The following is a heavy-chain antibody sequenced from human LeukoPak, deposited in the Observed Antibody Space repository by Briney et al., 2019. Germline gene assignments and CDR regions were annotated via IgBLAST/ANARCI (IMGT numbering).Heavy chain of an antibody. CDR1: GGSISSYY. CDR3: ARRRGLGLDY. V-gene: IGHV4-59*08. J-gene: IGHJ4*02. Sequence: SETLSLTCTVSGGSISSYYWSWIRRPPGKGLEWIGYIYYSGSTNYNPSLKSRVTISVDTSKNQFSLKLSSVTAADTAVYYCARRRGLGLDYWGQGTLVTVSS. D-gene: IGHD2-21*01. CDR2: IYYSGST.